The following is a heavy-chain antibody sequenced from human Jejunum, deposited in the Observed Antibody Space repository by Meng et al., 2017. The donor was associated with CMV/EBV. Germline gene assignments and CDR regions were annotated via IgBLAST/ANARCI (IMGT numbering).Heavy chain of an antibody. V-gene: IGHV2-5*02. D-gene: IGHD2-15*01. CDR1: GFSPVTSGEG. CDR2: IYRGDDK. J-gene: IGHJ4*02. Sequence: PLQHSGPTMVKSKQTLTLTFPFVGFSPVTSGEGVGWIRPPPGKALEWLAVIYRGDDKRYSPSLKSRLTITKDTYKNEVVLTMTNMDPVDSGPYYCAHVVGGYSPSIPDYWGQGTLVTVSS. CDR3: AHVVGGYSPSIPDY.